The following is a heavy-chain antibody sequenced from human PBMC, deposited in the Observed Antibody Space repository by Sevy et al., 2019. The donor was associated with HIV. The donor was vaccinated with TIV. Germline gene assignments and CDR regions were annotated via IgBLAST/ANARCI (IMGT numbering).Heavy chain of an antibody. CDR2: ISYDEYKK. D-gene: IGHD6-19*01. V-gene: IGHV3-30-3*01. J-gene: IGHJ6*04. CDR3: ARDEFEYSSGCVVV. Sequence: GGSLRLSCAASGFTFSSYAMHWVRQAPGKGLEWVAVISYDEYKKYYADSVKGRFTISRDNSKNTMYLHMNSLRAEDTAVYYCARDEFEYSSGCVVVWAKGTTVTVSS. CDR1: GFTFSSYA.